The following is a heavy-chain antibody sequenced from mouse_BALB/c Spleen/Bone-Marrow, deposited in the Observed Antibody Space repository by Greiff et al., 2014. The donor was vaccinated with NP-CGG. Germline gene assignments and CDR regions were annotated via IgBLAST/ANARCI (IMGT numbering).Heavy chain of an antibody. CDR3: SREDGNHYFNY. D-gene: IGHD2-3*01. J-gene: IGHJ2*01. V-gene: IGHV1S127*01. CDR1: GYTFTSYW. Sequence: QVHVKQSGAELVKPGASVKMSCKASGYTFTSYWMHWVKQRPGHGLEWIGLIDPSDSYTSYNQNFKGKATLTVNTSSNTAYMQLSSLTSEDSAVYYCSREDGNHYFNYWGQGTPLAVSA. CDR2: IDPSDSYT.